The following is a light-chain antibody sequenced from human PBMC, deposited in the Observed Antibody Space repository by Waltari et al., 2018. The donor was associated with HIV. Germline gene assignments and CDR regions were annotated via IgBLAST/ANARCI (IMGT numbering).Light chain of an antibody. J-gene: IGLJ1*01. CDR3: GTWDSGLNAYV. Sequence: QSVLTQPPSVSAAPGQKIGISCSGANSNIGSNSVSWYQQYPGRAPQLLIYDNHRRRSDTPDRVSGSKSGTSGTLDITGLQTGDEADYYCGTWDSGLNAYVFGSGTKVTVL. V-gene: IGLV1-51*01. CDR1: NSNIGSNS. CDR2: DNH.